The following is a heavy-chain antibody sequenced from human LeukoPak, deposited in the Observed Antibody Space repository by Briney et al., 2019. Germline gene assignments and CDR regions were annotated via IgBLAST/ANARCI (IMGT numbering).Heavy chain of an antibody. CDR3: ASTHAGRYYTTFDS. D-gene: IGHD1-26*01. Sequence: PSETLSLTCTVSGGSMSSASSYWGWIRQPPGKGLEWIGTVYYTGRTYNNPSLKSRITISVDSSNNQFSLKVASVTAADTAVYYCASTHAGRYYTTFDSWGQGTLVAVSS. CDR2: VYYTGRT. CDR1: GGSMSSASSY. V-gene: IGHV4-39*01. J-gene: IGHJ4*02.